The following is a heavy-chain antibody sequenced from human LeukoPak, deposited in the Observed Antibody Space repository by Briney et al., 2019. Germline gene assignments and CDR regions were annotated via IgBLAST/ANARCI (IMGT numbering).Heavy chain of an antibody. Sequence: GGSLRLFCAVSGFTFNNAWMTWVRQAPGKGLEWVGRIKSQTAGWTTDYAAPVRGRFTISRDDSQNALYLQLNSLQTEDTAVYYCTTDASPYCTNGKCYTGGNFDYWGEGTLVTVSS. V-gene: IGHV3-15*01. J-gene: IGHJ4*02. CDR1: GFTFNNAW. CDR3: TTDASPYCTNGKCYTGGNFDY. D-gene: IGHD2-8*01. CDR2: IKSQTAGWTT.